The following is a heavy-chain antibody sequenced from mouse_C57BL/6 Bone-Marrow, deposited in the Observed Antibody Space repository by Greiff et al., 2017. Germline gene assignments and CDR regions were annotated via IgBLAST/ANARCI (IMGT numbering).Heavy chain of an antibody. CDR2: INPSNGGT. V-gene: IGHV1-53*01. CDR1: GYTFTSYW. Sequence: VQGVESGTELVKPGASVKLSCKASGYTFTSYWMHWVKQRPGQGLEWIGNINPSNGGTNYNEKFKSKATLTVDKSSSTAYMQLSSLTSEDSAVYYCARGATVVGEAWFAYWGQGTLVTVSA. CDR3: ARGATVVGEAWFAY. D-gene: IGHD1-1*01. J-gene: IGHJ3*01.